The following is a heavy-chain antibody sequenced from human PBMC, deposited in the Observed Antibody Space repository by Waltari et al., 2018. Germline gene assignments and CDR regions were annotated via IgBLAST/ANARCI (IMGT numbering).Heavy chain of an antibody. V-gene: IGHV4-61*09. Sequence: QVQLQESGPGLVKPSQTLSLTCTVSGGSISSGSYYWSWIRPPAGKGLEWIGYIYTRGGTNYNPSLKSRVTISVDTSKNQFSLKLSSVTAADTAVYYCAREGEGIAVAGFDYWGQGTLVTVSS. D-gene: IGHD6-19*01. CDR3: AREGEGIAVAGFDY. CDR2: IYTRGGT. CDR1: GGSISSGSYY. J-gene: IGHJ4*02.